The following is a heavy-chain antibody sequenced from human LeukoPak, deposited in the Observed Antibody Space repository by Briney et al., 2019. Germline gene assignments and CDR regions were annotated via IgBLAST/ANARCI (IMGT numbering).Heavy chain of an antibody. V-gene: IGHV3-23*01. CDR2: ITGSGGNT. Sequence: GASLRLSCAASGFTFSNYAMSWVRQAPGEGLEWVSAITGSGGNTYYADSVKGRFTISRDNSKNTVFLQMNSLRAEDTAVYYCAKWGGYDVLTGYYVSHYWPQKTLLTLSS. CDR1: GFTFSNYA. D-gene: IGHD3-9*01. J-gene: IGHJ4*02. CDR3: AKWGGYDVLTGYYVSHY.